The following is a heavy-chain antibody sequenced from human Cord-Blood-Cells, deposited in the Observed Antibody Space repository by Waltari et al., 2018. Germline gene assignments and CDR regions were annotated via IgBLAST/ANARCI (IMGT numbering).Heavy chain of an antibody. CDR3: AKRGKSGDKSSLYAFDI. V-gene: IGHV3-30*18. CDR1: GFTFSSYG. CDR2: ISYDGSNK. Sequence: QVQLVESGGGVVQPGRSLRLSCAASGFTFSSYGMHWVRQAPGKGLEWVAVISYDGSNKYYADSVKGRFTIYRDNSKNTLYLQMNSLRAEDTAVYYCAKRGKSGDKSSLYAFDIWGQGTMVTVSS. J-gene: IGHJ3*02. D-gene: IGHD3-10*01.